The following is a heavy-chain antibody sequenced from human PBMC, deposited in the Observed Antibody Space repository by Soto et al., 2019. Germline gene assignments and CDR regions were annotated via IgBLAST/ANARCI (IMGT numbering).Heavy chain of an antibody. D-gene: IGHD2-15*01. J-gene: IGHJ6*02. V-gene: IGHV1-69*13. CDR1: GGTFSSYA. CDR2: IIPIFGTA. Sequence: EASVKVSCKASGGTFSSYAISWVRQAPGQGLEWMGGIIPIFGTANYAQKFQGRVTITADESTSTAYMELSSLRSEDTAVYYCARAMFPGISRYYYYGMDVWGQGTTVTVSS. CDR3: ARAMFPGISRYYYYGMDV.